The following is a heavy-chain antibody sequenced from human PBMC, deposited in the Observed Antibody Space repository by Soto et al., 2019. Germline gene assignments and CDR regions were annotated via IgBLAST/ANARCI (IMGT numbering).Heavy chain of an antibody. CDR3: ARDYDFWSGSLGFDY. CDR2: IIPIFGTA. J-gene: IGHJ4*02. CDR1: GGTFSSYA. V-gene: IGHV1-69*13. Sequence: ASVKVSCKASGGTFSSYAITWVRQAPGQGLEWMGGIIPIFGTANYAQKFQGRVTITADESTSTAYMELSSLRSEDTAVYYCARDYDFWSGSLGFDYWGQGTLVTVSS. D-gene: IGHD3-3*01.